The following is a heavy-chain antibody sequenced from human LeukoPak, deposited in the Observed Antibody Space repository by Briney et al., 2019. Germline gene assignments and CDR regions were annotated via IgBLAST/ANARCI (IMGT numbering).Heavy chain of an antibody. CDR1: GDSISSPLYY. J-gene: IGHJ4*02. Sequence: PSETLSLTCIVSGDSISSPLYYWGWIRQPPGKGLEWIGSIYYSANTYYNPSLKSRVTMSLDTSKNQFSLKLSSVTAADTAVYYCARSHTRGPEVALMDYWGQGTLVTVSS. V-gene: IGHV4-39*01. CDR2: IYYSANT. D-gene: IGHD3-10*01. CDR3: ARSHTRGPEVALMDY.